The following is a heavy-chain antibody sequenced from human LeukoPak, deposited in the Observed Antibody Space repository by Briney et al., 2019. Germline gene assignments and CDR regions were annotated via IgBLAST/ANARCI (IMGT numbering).Heavy chain of an antibody. D-gene: IGHD2-15*01. CDR1: GLTFSSYA. V-gene: IGHV3-23*01. CDR3: APYCSGGSCYRY. Sequence: GGSLRLSCVASGLTFSSYAMSWVRQAPGKGLEWVSTISVSGGSTYYADSVRGRLTISRDNSKNTLYLQMNSLRAEDTAVYYCAPYCSGGSCYRYWGQGTLVTVSS. CDR2: ISVSGGST. J-gene: IGHJ4*02.